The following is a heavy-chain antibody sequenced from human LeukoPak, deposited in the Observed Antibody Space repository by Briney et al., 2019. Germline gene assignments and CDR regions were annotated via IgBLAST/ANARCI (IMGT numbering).Heavy chain of an antibody. D-gene: IGHD6-6*01. J-gene: IGHJ4*02. CDR1: GFTFSSYS. V-gene: IGHV3-21*01. CDR3: ARDSNAYSSSPFDY. CDR2: ISSSSSYI. Sequence: GGSLRLSCAASGFTFSSYSMNWVRQAPGKGLEWVSSISSSSSYIYYADSVKGRFTISRDNAKSSLYLQMNSLRAEDTAVYYCARDSNAYSSSPFDYWGQGTLVTVSS.